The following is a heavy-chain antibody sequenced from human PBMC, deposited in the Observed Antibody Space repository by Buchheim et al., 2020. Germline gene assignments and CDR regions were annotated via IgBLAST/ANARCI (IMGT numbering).Heavy chain of an antibody. CDR1: GGSLISTLYQ. J-gene: IGHJ4*02. Sequence: QLQLQESGPGLVKPSETLYLTCTVSGGSLISTLYQWAWIRQPPGKGLEWIGNVFSSGGTNNYKNSVKSRLTISLVPSKNQFSLDLTSVTAADTAIYFCARGYQYSRSSHYFDFWGRG. V-gene: IGHV4-61*05. D-gene: IGHD5-12*01. CDR3: ARGYQYSRSSHYFDF. CDR2: VFSSGGTN.